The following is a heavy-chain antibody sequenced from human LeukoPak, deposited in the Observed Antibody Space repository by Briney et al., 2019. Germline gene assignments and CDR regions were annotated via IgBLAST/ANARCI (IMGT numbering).Heavy chain of an antibody. J-gene: IGHJ4*02. CDR3: ARSPPRYCSSTSCYPYTYYFDY. V-gene: IGHV3-33*01. Sequence: PGRSLRLSCAASGFTFRSYGMHWVRQAPGKGLEWVAVIWYDGSNKYYADSVKGRFTISRDNSKNTLYLQMNSLRAEDTAVYYCARSPPRYCSSTSCYPYTYYFDYWGQGTLVTVSS. D-gene: IGHD2-2*01. CDR2: IWYDGSNK. CDR1: GFTFRSYG.